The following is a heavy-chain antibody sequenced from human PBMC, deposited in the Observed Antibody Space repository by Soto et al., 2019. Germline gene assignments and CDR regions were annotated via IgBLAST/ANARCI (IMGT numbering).Heavy chain of an antibody. CDR2: IYYSGST. J-gene: IGHJ5*02. CDR3: ARHYGGATVTTVDWFDP. Sequence: SETLSLTCTVSGGSISSYYWSWIRQPPGKGLEWIGYIYYSGSTNYNPSLKSRVTISVDTPKNQFSLKLSSVTAADTAVYYCARHYGGATVTTVDWFDPWGQGTLVTVSS. D-gene: IGHD4-17*01. V-gene: IGHV4-59*08. CDR1: GGSISSYY.